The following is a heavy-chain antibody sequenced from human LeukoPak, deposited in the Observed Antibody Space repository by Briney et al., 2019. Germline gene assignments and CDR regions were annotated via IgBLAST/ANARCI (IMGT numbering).Heavy chain of an antibody. Sequence: GGSLRLSCAASGFSFSSYAMYWVRQAPGKGLEYVSAIGKNGVSRYYANSVRGRFTISRDNSKNTLYLQMGSLRADDMAVYYCARDWHFDLWGQGTVVTFSS. CDR3: ARDWHFDL. CDR1: GFSFSSYA. CDR2: IGKNGVSR. V-gene: IGHV3-64*01. J-gene: IGHJ3*01.